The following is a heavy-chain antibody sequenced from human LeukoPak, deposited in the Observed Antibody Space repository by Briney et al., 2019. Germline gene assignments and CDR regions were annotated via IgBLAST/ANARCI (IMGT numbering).Heavy chain of an antibody. CDR2: IQNDGSNE. J-gene: IGHJ4*02. CDR1: GFTFRSYG. D-gene: IGHD6-19*01. CDR3: ARESPSGWYEENFDY. Sequence: GGSLRLSCAASGFTFRSYGMHWVRQAPGKGLEWVAYIQNDGSNEQYADSVKGRFSISRDSSKNILYLQMNSLRAEDTAVYYCARESPSGWYEENFDYWGQGTLVTVSS. V-gene: IGHV3-30*02.